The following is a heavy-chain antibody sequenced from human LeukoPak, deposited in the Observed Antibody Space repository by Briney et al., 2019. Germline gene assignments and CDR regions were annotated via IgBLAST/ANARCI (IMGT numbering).Heavy chain of an antibody. CDR3: SRREYSSSWYAY. CDR2: IYYSGST. CDR1: GGSISSSSYY. V-gene: IGHV4-39*01. D-gene: IGHD6-13*01. J-gene: IGHJ4*02. Sequence: SETLSLTCTVSGGSISSSSYYWGWIRQPPGKGLEWIGSIYYSGSTYYNPSLKSRVTKSVDTSKNQFSLKLSSVTAADTAGYYCSRREYSSSWYAYWGQGTLVTVSS.